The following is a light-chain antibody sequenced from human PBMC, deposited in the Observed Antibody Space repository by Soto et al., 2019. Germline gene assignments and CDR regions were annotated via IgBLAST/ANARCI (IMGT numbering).Light chain of an antibody. J-gene: IGLJ1*01. V-gene: IGLV2-14*03. CDR2: DVA. Sequence: QSALTQPASVSASPGQSITISCTGTSSDVGGSNFVSWYQQHPGKPPKLIIYDVATRPSGVSNRFSGSKSGSTASLIISRLQTEDEADYYCVSFTSSTTYVFGSGTKLTV. CDR1: SSDVGGSNF. CDR3: VSFTSSTTYV.